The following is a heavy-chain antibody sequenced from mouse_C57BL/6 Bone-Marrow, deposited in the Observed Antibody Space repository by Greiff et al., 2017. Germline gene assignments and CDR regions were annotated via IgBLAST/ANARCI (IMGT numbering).Heavy chain of an antibody. J-gene: IGHJ1*01. CDR3: ARLGSYWYFDV. Sequence: EVKLMESGPSLVKPSQTLSLTCSVTGDSITSCYWNWIRKFPGNKLEYMGYISYSGSTYYNPSLKSRISITRDTSKNQYYLQLNSVTTEDTATDYCARLGSYWYFDVWGAGTTVTVTS. D-gene: IGHD3-1*01. CDR2: ISYSGST. CDR1: GDSITSCY. V-gene: IGHV3-8*02.